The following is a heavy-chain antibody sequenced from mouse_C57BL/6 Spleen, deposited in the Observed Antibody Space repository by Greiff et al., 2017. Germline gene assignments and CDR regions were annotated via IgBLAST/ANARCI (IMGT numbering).Heavy chain of an antibody. J-gene: IGHJ2*01. CDR1: GYTFTDYT. D-gene: IGHD1-1*01. Sequence: QVQLKQSDAELVKPGASVKISCKASGYTFTDYTIHWMKQRPEQGLEWIGYIYPRGGSTKYNEKFKGKATLTADKSSSTAYRQLNSLTSEDSAVYVCARNYYGRTLDYWGQGTTLTVYS. CDR3: ARNYYGRTLDY. CDR2: IYPRGGST. V-gene: IGHV1-78*01.